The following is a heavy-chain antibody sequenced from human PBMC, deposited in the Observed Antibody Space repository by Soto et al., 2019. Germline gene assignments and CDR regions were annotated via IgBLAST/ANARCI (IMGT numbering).Heavy chain of an antibody. V-gene: IGHV3-72*01. D-gene: IGHD1-1*01. CDR1: GFTLSDHY. CDR3: ARTPQTGNDFLV. CDR2: SGDRRTSYST. Sequence: EVQLVESGGGLVQPGGSLRLSCAASGFTLSDHYIDWVRQAPEKGLEWVGRSGDRRTSYSTEYAASVKGRFTISRDDSKNSLDLQMNSLKTEDTAVYYCARTPQTGNDFLVWGQGTTVTVSS. J-gene: IGHJ6*02.